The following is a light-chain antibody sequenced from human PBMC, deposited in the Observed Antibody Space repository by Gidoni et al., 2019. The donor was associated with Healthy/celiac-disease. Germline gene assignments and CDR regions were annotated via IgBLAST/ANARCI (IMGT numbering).Light chain of an antibody. CDR3: QQYNNWPPLT. V-gene: IGKV3-15*01. CDR1: QSVSSN. CDR2: GAS. Sequence: EIVMTQSPATLSVSPGESATLSCRASQSVSSNLAWYQLNPGQAPRRLIYGASTRATGIPARFSGSGSGTEFTLTISSLQSEDFAVYYCQQYNNWPPLTFGGGTKVEI. J-gene: IGKJ4*01.